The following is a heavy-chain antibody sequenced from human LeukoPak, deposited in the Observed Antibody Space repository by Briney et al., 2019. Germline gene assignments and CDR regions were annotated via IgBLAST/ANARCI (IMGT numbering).Heavy chain of an antibody. Sequence: GGSLRLSCAASVFTFSNAWMSWVRKAPGKGLEWVGRIKSKTEGGTTDYAAPVKGRFTISRDDSKKTLYLQMNSLKTEDTAVYYCTTDQPIVVVIAVSRGDYYYMDVWGKGTTVTVSS. CDR1: VFTFSNAW. CDR3: TTDQPIVVVIAVSRGDYYYMDV. V-gene: IGHV3-15*01. D-gene: IGHD2-21*01. J-gene: IGHJ6*03. CDR2: IKSKTEGGTT.